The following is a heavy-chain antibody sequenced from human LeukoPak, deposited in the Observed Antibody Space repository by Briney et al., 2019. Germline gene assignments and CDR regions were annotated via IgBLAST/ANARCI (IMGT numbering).Heavy chain of an antibody. CDR2: IKEDGTET. Sequence: QPGGSLRLSCAASGFTFRNYVIHWVRLAPGKGLEWVANIKEDGTETYYVDSVKGRFTISRDNAKNSLYLQMNSLRVEDTAVYYCAKEGRSLQTYWGQGTLVTVSS. CDR1: GFTFRNYV. D-gene: IGHD5-24*01. V-gene: IGHV3-7*03. J-gene: IGHJ4*02. CDR3: AKEGRSLQTY.